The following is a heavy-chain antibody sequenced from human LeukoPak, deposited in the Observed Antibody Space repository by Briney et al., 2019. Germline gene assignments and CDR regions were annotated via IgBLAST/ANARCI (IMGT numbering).Heavy chain of an antibody. CDR3: ETSQGYSYGLDY. V-gene: IGHV1-69*02. CDR1: GGTFSSYT. J-gene: IGHJ4*02. Sequence: GASVKVSCKASGGTFSSYTISWVRQAPGQGLEWMGRIIPILGIANYAQKFQGRVTITADKSTSTAYMELSSLRTEDTAVYYCETSQGYSYGLDYWGQGTLVTVSS. D-gene: IGHD5-18*01. CDR2: IIPILGIA.